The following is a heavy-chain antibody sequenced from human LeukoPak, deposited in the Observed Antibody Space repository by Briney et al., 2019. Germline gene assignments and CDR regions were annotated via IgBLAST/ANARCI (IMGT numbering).Heavy chain of an antibody. J-gene: IGHJ4*02. V-gene: IGHV3-48*01. CDR2: ISSSSSTI. D-gene: IGHD3-10*01. Sequence: GRSLRLSCAASGYTFSSYSMDWVHQAPGKGLEWVSYISSSSSTIYYADSVKGRFTISRDNAKNSLYLQMNSLRAGDTAVYYCARDGTWFGELFVYWGQGTLVTVSS. CDR3: ARDGTWFGELFVY. CDR1: GYTFSSYS.